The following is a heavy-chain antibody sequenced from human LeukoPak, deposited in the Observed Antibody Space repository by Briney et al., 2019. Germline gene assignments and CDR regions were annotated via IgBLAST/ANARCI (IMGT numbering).Heavy chain of an antibody. J-gene: IGHJ4*02. V-gene: IGHV3-30*03. Sequence: GGSLRLPCAASGFTFSDYGMHWVRQTPGKGLEWVAVMSYDGTYKYYADSVKGRFSVSRDNSEKTLFLQMNSLRAEDTAVYYCARGRTDYFDYWGQGTLVTVSS. CDR3: ARGRTDYFDY. CDR2: MSYDGTYK. CDR1: GFTFSDYG.